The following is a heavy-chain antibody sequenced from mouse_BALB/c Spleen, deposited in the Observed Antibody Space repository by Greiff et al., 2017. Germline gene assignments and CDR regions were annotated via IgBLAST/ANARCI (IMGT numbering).Heavy chain of an antibody. CDR1: GFTFSSYG. J-gene: IGHJ2*01. CDR2: ISSGGSYT. CDR3: ARPPPSMVTTYYFDY. Sequence: EVQRVESGGDLVKPGGSLKLSCAASGFTFSSYGMSWVRQTPDKRLEWVATISSGGSYTYYPDSVKGRFTISRDNAKNTLYLQMSSLKSEDTAMYYCARPPPSMVTTYYFDYWGQGTTLTVSS. D-gene: IGHD2-10*02. V-gene: IGHV5-6*01.